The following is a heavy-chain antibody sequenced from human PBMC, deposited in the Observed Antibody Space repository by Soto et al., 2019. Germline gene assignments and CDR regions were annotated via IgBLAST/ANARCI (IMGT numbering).Heavy chain of an antibody. CDR1: GYTFTSYG. J-gene: IGHJ4*02. V-gene: IGHV1-18*01. CDR3: ARGMYLWGQQLVLFDY. Sequence: GASVKVSCKASGYTFTSYGISWVRQAPGQGLEWMGWISAYNGNTNYAQKLQGRVTMTTDTSTSTAYMELRSLRSDDTAVYYCARGMYLWGQQLVLFDYWGQGTLVTVSS. CDR2: ISAYNGNT. D-gene: IGHD6-13*01.